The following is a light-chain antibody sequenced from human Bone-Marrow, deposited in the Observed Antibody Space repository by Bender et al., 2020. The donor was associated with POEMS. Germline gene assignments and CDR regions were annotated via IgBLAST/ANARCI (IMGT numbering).Light chain of an antibody. V-gene: IGLV2-23*03. J-gene: IGLJ3*02. Sequence: QSGMTQPPSASGSPGQSVAISCSGTSSDNYVSWYQQHPGKAPKLMIYEGNKRPSGISNRFSGSKSGNTASLTISGLQADDEADFYCCSYSRDSTFSWVLGGGTKLTVL. CDR3: CSYSRDSTFSWV. CDR1: SSDNY. CDR2: EGN.